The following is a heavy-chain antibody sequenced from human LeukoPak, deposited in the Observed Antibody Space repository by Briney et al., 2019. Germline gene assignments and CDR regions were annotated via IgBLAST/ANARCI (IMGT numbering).Heavy chain of an antibody. CDR3: ARSPADFWSGYWGNWFDP. V-gene: IGHV3-53*01. D-gene: IGHD3-3*01. CDR2: IFSGGTT. CDR1: GFTVNNNY. Sequence: PGGSLRLSCAASGFTVNNNYMSWVRQAPGKGLEWVSVIFSGGTTFYADSVKGRFTISRDNSKNTLYLQMNNLRGEVTAVYYCARSPADFWSGYWGNWFDPWGQGTLVTVSS. J-gene: IGHJ5*02.